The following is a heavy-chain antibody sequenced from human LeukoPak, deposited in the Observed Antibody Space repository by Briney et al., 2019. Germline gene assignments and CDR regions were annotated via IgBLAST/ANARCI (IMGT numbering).Heavy chain of an antibody. J-gene: IGHJ4*02. V-gene: IGHV1-2*02. CDR1: GYTFTGYY. CDR3: ARDLLGSTSFDY. CDR2: INPNSDAT. D-gene: IGHD2-2*01. Sequence: ASVKVSCKASGYTFTGYYIHWVRQAPGQGLEWMGWINPNSDATNYAQKFQGRVTMTRDTSITTAYIELSRLRSDDTAVYYCARDLLGSTSFDYWGQGTLVTVSS.